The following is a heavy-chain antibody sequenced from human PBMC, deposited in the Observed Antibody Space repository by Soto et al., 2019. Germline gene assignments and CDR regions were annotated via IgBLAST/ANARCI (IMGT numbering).Heavy chain of an antibody. CDR1: GFTFTSSA. CDR2: IVVGSGNT. J-gene: IGHJ4*02. V-gene: IGHV1-58*01. D-gene: IGHD6-13*01. Sequence: QMQLVQSGPEVKKPGTSVKVSCKASGFTFTSSAVQWVRQARGQRLEWIGWIVVGSGNTNYAQKFQGRVTITADESTSTAYMELSSLRSEDTAVYYCARAASSSWYGGGAFDYWGQGTLVTVSS. CDR3: ARAASSSWYGGGAFDY.